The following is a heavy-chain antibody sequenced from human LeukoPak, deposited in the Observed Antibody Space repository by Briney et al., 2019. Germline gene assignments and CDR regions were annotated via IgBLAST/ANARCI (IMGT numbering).Heavy chain of an antibody. D-gene: IGHD2-2*01. Sequence: GGSLRLSCAASGFTFSSYAMSWVRQAPGKGLEWVSAISGSGGSTYYADSVKGRFTISRDNSKNTLYLQMNSLRAEDTAVYYCAKDGIVVVPAAMLGLSSYYYYCMDVWGKGTTVTVSS. V-gene: IGHV3-23*01. CDR2: ISGSGGST. CDR1: GFTFSSYA. J-gene: IGHJ6*03. CDR3: AKDGIVVVPAAMLGLSSYYYYCMDV.